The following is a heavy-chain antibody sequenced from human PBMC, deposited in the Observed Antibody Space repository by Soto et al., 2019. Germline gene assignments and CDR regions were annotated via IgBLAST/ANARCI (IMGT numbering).Heavy chain of an antibody. CDR2: ISAYTGNT. CDR1: GYIFNSFG. CDR3: ARRWTTGEIDY. J-gene: IGHJ4*02. V-gene: IGHV1-18*01. D-gene: IGHD4-17*01. Sequence: ASVKVACKASGYIFNSFGISWVRQAPGQGLEWMGWISAYTGNTKYAQNFQGRVTMTTDTSTSTAYMELRSLRSDDTAVYYCARRWTTGEIDYWGQGTLVAVSS.